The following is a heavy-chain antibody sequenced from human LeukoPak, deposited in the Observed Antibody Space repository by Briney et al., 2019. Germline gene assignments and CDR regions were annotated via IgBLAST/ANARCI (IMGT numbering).Heavy chain of an antibody. CDR2: IKSYVLGGPT. D-gene: IGHD4-23*01. CDR1: RFTFSHAR. V-gene: IGHV3-15*01. CDR3: FDYNADNSWDY. J-gene: IGHJ4*02. Sequence: GGSLRLSCAASRFTFSHARMNGVRQAPGKGVEWIGLIKSYVLGGPTDYAAPVQGRFTISRDDSKSIVYLQMTSRRAEDTGVYYCFDYNADNSWDYWGQGTLVTVSS.